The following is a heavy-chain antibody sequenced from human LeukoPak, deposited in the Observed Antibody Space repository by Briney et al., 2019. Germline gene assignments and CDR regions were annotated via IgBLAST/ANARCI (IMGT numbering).Heavy chain of an antibody. CDR3: AREGIAVADPAFDI. CDR2: INPNSGGT. J-gene: IGHJ3*02. CDR1: GYTFTGYY. V-gene: IGHV1-2*06. Sequence: ASVKVSFKASGYTFTGYYMHWVRQAPGQGLEWMGRINPNSGGTNYAQKFQGRVTMTRDTSISTAYMELSRLRSDDTAVYYCAREGIAVADPAFDIWGQGTMVTVSS. D-gene: IGHD6-19*01.